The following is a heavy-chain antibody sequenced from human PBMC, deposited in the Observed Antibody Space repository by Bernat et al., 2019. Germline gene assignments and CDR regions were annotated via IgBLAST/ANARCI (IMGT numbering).Heavy chain of an antibody. CDR1: GFTFSTYW. CDR2: IKGDGSEK. CDR3: ATYNDGTGDYFDN. D-gene: IGHD1-14*01. J-gene: IGHJ4*02. Sequence: EVRLVESGGGLVQPGGSLRLSCAASGFTFSTYWMSWVGQAPGKGLGGVAAIKGDGSEKSYLRSVPDRFIISGDNAKNSLYLQMNSVKVEDTAVYYCATYNDGTGDYFDNWGQGTLVTVSS. V-gene: IGHV3-7*01.